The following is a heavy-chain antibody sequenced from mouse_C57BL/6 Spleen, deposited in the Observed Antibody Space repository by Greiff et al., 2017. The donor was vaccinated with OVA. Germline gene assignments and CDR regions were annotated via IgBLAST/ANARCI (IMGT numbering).Heavy chain of an antibody. J-gene: IGHJ1*03. CDR2: IHPNSGST. CDR3: ARAYYSNYEGYFDV. CDR1: GYTFTSYW. V-gene: IGHV1-64*01. D-gene: IGHD2-5*01. Sequence: QVQLQQSGAELVKPGASVKLSCKASGYTFTSYWMHWVKQRPGQGLEWIGMIHPNSGSTNYNEKFKSKATLTVDKSSSTAYMQLSSLTSEDSAVYYCARAYYSNYEGYFDVWGTGTTVTVSS.